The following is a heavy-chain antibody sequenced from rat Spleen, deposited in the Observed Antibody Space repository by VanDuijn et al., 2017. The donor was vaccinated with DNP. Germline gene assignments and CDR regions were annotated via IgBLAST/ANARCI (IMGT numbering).Heavy chain of an antibody. CDR3: ARWSRYFDY. Sequence: EVQLQESGPGLVKPSQSLSLTCSVTGYSITSNYWGWIRKFPGNKMEWMGYINSAGSTIYNPSLESRVSITRDTSKNQFFLQLNSVTTEDTATYYCARWSRYFDYWGQGVMVTVSS. CDR2: INSAGST. V-gene: IGHV3-1*01. CDR1: GYSITSNY. J-gene: IGHJ2*01.